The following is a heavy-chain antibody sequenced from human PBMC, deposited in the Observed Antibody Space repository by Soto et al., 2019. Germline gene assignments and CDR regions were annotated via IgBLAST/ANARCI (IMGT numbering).Heavy chain of an antibody. V-gene: IGHV1-69*06. CDR2: IIPIFGTA. CDR3: ASGSSIAARQYYYDYGMDV. D-gene: IGHD6-6*01. CDR1: GGTFSSYA. J-gene: IGHJ6*04. Sequence: ASVKVSCKASGGTFSSYAISWVRQAPGQGLEWMGGIIPIFGTANYAQKFQGRVTITADKSTSTAYMELSSLRSEDTAVYYCASGSSIAARQYYYDYGMDVSGKGTPVTVSS.